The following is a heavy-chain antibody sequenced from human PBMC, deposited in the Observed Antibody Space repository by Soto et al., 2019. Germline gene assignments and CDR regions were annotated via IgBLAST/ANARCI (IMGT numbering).Heavy chain of an antibody. D-gene: IGHD6-6*01. CDR1: GFTFSSYW. CDR2: INSDGSST. Sequence: PGGSLRLSCAASGFTFSSYWMHWVRQAPGKGLVWVSRINSDGSSTSYADSVKGRFTISRDNAKNTLYLQMNSLRAEDTAVYYCARRCIAASTLQYYYYYMDVCGKGSTATVSS. J-gene: IGHJ6*03. V-gene: IGHV3-74*01. CDR3: ARRCIAASTLQYYYYYMDV.